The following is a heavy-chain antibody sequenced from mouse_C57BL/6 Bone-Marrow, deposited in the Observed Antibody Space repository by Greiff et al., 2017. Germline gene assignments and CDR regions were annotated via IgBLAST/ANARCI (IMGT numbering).Heavy chain of an antibody. D-gene: IGHD2-3*01. Sequence: EVKLMESGEGLVKPGGSLKLYCAASGFTFSSYAMSWVRQTPEKRLEWVAYISSGGDYIYYADPVKGRFTISRDNARNTLYLQMSSLKSEDTAMYYCTREGGGYYVRYFDYWGQGTTLTVSS. V-gene: IGHV5-9-1*02. CDR1: GFTFSSYA. CDR3: TREGGGYYVRYFDY. CDR2: ISSGGDYI. J-gene: IGHJ2*01.